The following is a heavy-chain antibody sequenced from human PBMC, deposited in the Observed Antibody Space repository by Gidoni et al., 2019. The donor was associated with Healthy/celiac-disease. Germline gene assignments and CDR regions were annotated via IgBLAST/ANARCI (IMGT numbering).Heavy chain of an antibody. CDR2: ISWNSGSI. Sequence: EVQLVVSGGGLVQPGRSLRLSCAASGFTFDAYARHWVRQAPGKGLEWVSGISWNSGSIGYADSVKGRFTISRDNAKNSLYLQMNSLRAEDTALYYCAKSDSLRRGYYSSDAFDIWGQGTMVTVSS. V-gene: IGHV3-9*01. D-gene: IGHD3-3*01. J-gene: IGHJ3*02. CDR3: AKSDSLRRGYYSSDAFDI. CDR1: GFTFDAYA.